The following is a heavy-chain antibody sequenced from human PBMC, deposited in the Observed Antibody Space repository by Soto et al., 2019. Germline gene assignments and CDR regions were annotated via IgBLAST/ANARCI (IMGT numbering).Heavy chain of an antibody. Sequence: QVQLVQSGAEVKKPGASVKVSCKASGYTFTSYVMHWVRQAPGQRLEWMGWIYAGNGNTIYSQKFQGRVTITRDTSASTAYMELSSLRSEDTAVYYCARISGLYYFDCWGQGTLVTVSS. J-gene: IGHJ4*02. CDR1: GYTFTSYV. D-gene: IGHD6-19*01. CDR2: IYAGNGNT. V-gene: IGHV1-3*01. CDR3: ARISGLYYFDC.